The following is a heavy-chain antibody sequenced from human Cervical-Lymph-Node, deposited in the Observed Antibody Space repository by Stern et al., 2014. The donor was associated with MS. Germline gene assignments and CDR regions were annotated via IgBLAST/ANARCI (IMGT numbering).Heavy chain of an antibody. V-gene: IGHV4-61*02. D-gene: IGHD5-12*01. J-gene: IGHJ5*02. CDR1: GGSISSGSYY. Sequence: QVQLQESGPGLVKPSQTLSLTCTVSGGSISSGSYYWSWIRQPAGKGLEWIGRIYTSGSTNYNPSLKSGFPIPVDTSKNQFSLKLSSVTAADTAVYYCARGLVAKRDNWFDPWGQGTLVTVSS. CDR3: ARGLVAKRDNWFDP. CDR2: IYTSGST.